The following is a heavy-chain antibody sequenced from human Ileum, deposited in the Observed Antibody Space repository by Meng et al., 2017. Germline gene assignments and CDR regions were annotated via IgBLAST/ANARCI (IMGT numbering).Heavy chain of an antibody. V-gene: IGHV4-30-4*01. J-gene: IGHJ5*02. D-gene: IGHD3-3*01. CDR2: IYYSGST. CDR3: ARENTIFGVVWGSWFDP. CDR1: GGSISSGDYY. Sequence: QVQLQESGPGLVKPSQTLSLTCTFPGGSISSGDYYWCWIRQPPGKGLEWIGYIYYSGSTYYNPSLKSRVTISVDTSKNQFSLKLSSVTAADTAVYYCARENTIFGVVWGSWFDPWGQGTLVTVSS.